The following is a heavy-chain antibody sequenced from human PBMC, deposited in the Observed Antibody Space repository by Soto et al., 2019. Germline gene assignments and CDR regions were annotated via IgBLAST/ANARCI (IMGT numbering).Heavy chain of an antibody. Sequence: QVQLQQWGAGLLKPSATLSLTCAVYGGSFSAYHWSWIRQAPGGGLEWIGEIDYRGNTNYLPSLRSRVSMSVDTSKNQFSLRLNAVTAADTAVYFCARSMNDHKTHHWGFDYWGQGTRVTVSS. CDR1: GGSFSAYH. V-gene: IGHV4-34*02. CDR3: ARSMNDHKTHHWGFDY. J-gene: IGHJ4*02. CDR2: IDYRGNT. D-gene: IGHD7-27*01.